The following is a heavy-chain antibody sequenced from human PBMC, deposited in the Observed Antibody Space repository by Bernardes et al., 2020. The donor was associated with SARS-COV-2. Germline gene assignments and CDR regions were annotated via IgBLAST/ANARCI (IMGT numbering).Heavy chain of an antibody. V-gene: IGHV2-70*11. Sequence: SGATLMKPTQTLTLTCTFPGFSLSTSGMCVSWIRQPPGKALEWLARIDWDDDKYYSTSLKTRLTISKDTYKNQVVLTMTNMDPVDTATYYWSRTPPYLAFDIWGQGTMVTVSS. CDR2: IDWDDDK. CDR3: SRTPPYLAFDI. CDR1: GFSLSTSGMC. J-gene: IGHJ3*02.